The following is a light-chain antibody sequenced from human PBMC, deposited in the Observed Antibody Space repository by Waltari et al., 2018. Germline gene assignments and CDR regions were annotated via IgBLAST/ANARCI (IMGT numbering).Light chain of an antibody. CDR2: KVS. V-gene: IGKV2-30*02. CDR3: MQGTHWPPWT. J-gene: IGKJ1*01. Sequence: SLVQRDGETYLNWFHQRPGQSPRRLIYKVSNRDSGVPERFSGSGSGTDFTLKISRVEADDVGIYYCMQGTHWPPWTFGQGTKVEIK. CDR1: SLVQRDGETY.